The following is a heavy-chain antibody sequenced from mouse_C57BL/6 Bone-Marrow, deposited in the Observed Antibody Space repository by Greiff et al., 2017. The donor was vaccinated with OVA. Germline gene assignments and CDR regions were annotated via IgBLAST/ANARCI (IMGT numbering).Heavy chain of an antibody. CDR3: ARSGGEDSFAY. CDR2: FYPGSGSI. J-gene: IGHJ3*01. Sequence: QVQLQQSGAELVKPGASVKLSCKASGYTFTRYTIHWVKQRTGQGLEWIGWFYPGSGSINYNEKFKGKATLTADKSSSTAYMELSSVTSEDSAVYFCARSGGEDSFAYWGQGTLVTVSA. CDR1: GYTFTRYT. V-gene: IGHV1-62-2*01.